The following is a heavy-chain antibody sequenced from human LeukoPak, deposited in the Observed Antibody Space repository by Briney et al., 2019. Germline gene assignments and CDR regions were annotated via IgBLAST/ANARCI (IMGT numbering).Heavy chain of an antibody. J-gene: IGHJ4*02. CDR1: GFTFDEYG. CDR2: ISGDGGST. Sequence: GGSLRLSCAASGFTFDEYGMYWVRQGPGKGLEWVSLISGDGGSTFYADSVKGRFTISRDNSKNSLYLQMNRLRTEDTALYYCAKDQWQAGGFDYWGQGTLVTVSS. CDR3: AKDQWQAGGFDY. V-gene: IGHV3-43*02. D-gene: IGHD6-19*01.